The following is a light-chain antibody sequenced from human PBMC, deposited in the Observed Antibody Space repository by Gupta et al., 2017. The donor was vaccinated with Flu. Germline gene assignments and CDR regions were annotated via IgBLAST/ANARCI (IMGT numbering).Light chain of an antibody. V-gene: IGLV10-54*04. CDR3: SAWDGGLSARL. CDR1: SSNVGDQG. CDR2: TNT. J-gene: IGLJ3*02. Sequence: SSNVGDQGATWLQHHQGHPPKLLSHTNTNRPSGISERFSASRSGNTASLTITGLQPEDEADYYCSAWDGGLSARLFGGGTKLTVL.